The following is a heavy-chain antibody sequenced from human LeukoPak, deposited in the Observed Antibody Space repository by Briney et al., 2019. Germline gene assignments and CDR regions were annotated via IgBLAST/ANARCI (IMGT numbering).Heavy chain of an antibody. D-gene: IGHD6-13*01. J-gene: IGHJ4*02. Sequence: GGSLRLSCAASGFTFSDYYMSWVRQAPGKGLEWVSYISSSGSTIYYADSVKGRFTISRDNSKNTLYLQMNSLRAEDTAVYYCAKWGFTGYFDYWGQGTLVTVSS. CDR2: ISSSGSTI. V-gene: IGHV3-11*04. CDR1: GFTFSDYY. CDR3: AKWGFTGYFDY.